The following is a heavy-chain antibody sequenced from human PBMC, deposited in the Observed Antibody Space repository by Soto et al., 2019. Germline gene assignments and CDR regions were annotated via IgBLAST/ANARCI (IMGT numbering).Heavy chain of an antibody. V-gene: IGHV1-18*01. CDR2: ISAYNGNT. CDR1: GYTFTSYG. CDR3: ARDGPLELLQAFDI. Sequence: ASVKVSCKASGYTFTSYGISWVRQAPGQGLEWMGWISAYNGNTSYAQKLQGRVTMTTDTSTSTAYMELRSLRSDDTAVYYCARDGPLELLQAFDIWGQGTMVTVSS. J-gene: IGHJ3*02. D-gene: IGHD1-26*01.